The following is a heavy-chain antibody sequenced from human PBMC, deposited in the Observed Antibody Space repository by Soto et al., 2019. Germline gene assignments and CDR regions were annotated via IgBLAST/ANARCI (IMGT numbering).Heavy chain of an antibody. D-gene: IGHD6-13*01. Sequence: EVQLLESGGGLVQPGGSLRLSCAASGFTFSSYAMSWVRQAPGKGLEWVSAISGSGGSTYYADSVKGRFTISRDNSKSTRYLQMNSLRADDTAVYYCAKETHSSSDWFDPWGQGTLVTVSS. V-gene: IGHV3-23*01. J-gene: IGHJ5*02. CDR3: AKETHSSSDWFDP. CDR1: GFTFSSYA. CDR2: ISGSGGST.